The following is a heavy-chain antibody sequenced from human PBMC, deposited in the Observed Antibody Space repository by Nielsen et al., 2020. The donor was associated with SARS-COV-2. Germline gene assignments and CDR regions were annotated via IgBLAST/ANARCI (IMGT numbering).Heavy chain of an antibody. CDR2: IWYDGSNK. D-gene: IGHD6-13*01. J-gene: IGHJ6*02. CDR3: ARDREYSSSFNLYYYYYGMDV. CDR1: GFTFRSYG. Sequence: GESLKISCAASGFTFRSYGMHWVRQAPGMGLEWVAVIWYDGSNKYYADSVKGRFTISRDNSKNTLYVQMNSLRAEDTAVYYCARDREYSSSFNLYYYYYGMDVWGQGTTVTVSS. V-gene: IGHV3-33*01.